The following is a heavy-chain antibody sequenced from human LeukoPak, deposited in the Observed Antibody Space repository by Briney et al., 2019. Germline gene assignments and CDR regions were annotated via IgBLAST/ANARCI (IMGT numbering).Heavy chain of an antibody. D-gene: IGHD2-15*01. CDR3: AKDLHDCSGGSCRRASFDY. CDR1: GFTFSTYT. J-gene: IGHJ4*02. Sequence: GGSLRLSCAASGFTFSTYTMYWVRHPPGKRLEWVSIIGNNGGGIHYADSVKGRFTISRDNSKNALYLQMNSLRVEDTAVYYCAKDLHDCSGGSCRRASFDYWGQGTLVTVSS. CDR2: IGNNGGGI. V-gene: IGHV3-23*01.